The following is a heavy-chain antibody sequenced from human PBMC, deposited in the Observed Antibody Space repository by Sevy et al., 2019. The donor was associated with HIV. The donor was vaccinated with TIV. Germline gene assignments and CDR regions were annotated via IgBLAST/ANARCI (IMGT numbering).Heavy chain of an antibody. V-gene: IGHV3-23*01. Sequence: GGSLRLSCAASGFTFSKYSMSWIRQTPGKGLEWVSTFSFGCGKINYADSVKGRFTISRDDSRNTVYLQMNSLRAEDTAIFYCAREWCTKPHDYWGQGTVVTGSS. J-gene: IGHJ4*02. CDR2: FSFGCGKI. D-gene: IGHD2-8*01. CDR1: GFTFSKYS. CDR3: AREWCTKPHDY.